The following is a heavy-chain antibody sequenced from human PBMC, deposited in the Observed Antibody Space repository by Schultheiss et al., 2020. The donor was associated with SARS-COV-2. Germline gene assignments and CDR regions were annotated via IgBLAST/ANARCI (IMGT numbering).Heavy chain of an antibody. J-gene: IGHJ4*02. D-gene: IGHD6-19*01. CDR2: VSSDGDYK. CDR3: ARDGTVAGLDY. V-gene: IGHV3-30*03. CDR1: GFTFSNYG. Sequence: GGSLRLSCAASGFTFSNYGMHWVRQAPGKGLEWVAAVSSDGDYKFYADSVKGRFTISRDNAKNSLYLQMNSLRAEDTAVYYCARDGTVAGLDYWGQGTLVTVSS.